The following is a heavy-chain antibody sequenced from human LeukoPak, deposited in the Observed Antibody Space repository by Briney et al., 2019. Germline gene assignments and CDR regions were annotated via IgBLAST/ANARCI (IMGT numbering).Heavy chain of an antibody. CDR1: GFTFSSYA. CDR3: AKGLGY. J-gene: IGHJ4*02. CDR2: ISYDGSNK. D-gene: IGHD4-11*01. Sequence: GSLRLSCAASGFTFSSYAMHWVRQAPGKGLEWVAVISYDGSNKYYADSVKGRFTISRDNSKNTLYLQMNSLRAEDTAVYYCAKGLGYWGQGTLVTVSS. V-gene: IGHV3-30*04.